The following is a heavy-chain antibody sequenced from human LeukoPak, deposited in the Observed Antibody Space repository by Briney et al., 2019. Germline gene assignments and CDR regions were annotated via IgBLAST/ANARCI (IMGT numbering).Heavy chain of an antibody. CDR2: INHSGST. Sequence: SETLSLTCAVYGGSFSDYYWSWIRQPPGKGLEWIGEINHSGSTNYNPSLKSRVTISVDTSKNQFSLKLSSVTAADTAVYYCARETYSSGYLNWGQGTLVTVSS. D-gene: IGHD6-19*01. CDR3: ARETYSSGYLN. V-gene: IGHV4-34*01. J-gene: IGHJ4*02. CDR1: GGSFSDYY.